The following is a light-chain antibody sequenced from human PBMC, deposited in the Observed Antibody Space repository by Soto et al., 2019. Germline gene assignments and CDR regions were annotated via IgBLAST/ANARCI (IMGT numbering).Light chain of an antibody. CDR3: CSYAGSPYVV. CDR2: EGS. Sequence: QSALTQPASVSGSPGQSITISCTGTTSDFGSHNLVSWYQQHPGRAPKLMVYEGSERPSGVSNRFSGSKSGNTASLTISGLQAEDEADYYCCSYAGSPYVVFGGGTQLTVL. V-gene: IGLV2-23*01. CDR1: TSDFGSHNL. J-gene: IGLJ2*01.